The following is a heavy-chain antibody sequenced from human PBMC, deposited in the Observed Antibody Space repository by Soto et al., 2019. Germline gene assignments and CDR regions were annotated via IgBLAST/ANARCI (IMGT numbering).Heavy chain of an antibody. J-gene: IGHJ6*02. Sequence: RLSCAASGFTFSNAWMSWVRQAPGKGLEWVGRIKSKTDGGTTDYAAPVKGRFTISRDDSKNTLYLQMNSLKTEDTAVYYCTTDTAGYYSIYYYYYGMDVWGQGTTVTVSS. V-gene: IGHV3-15*01. D-gene: IGHD3-22*01. CDR2: IKSKTDGGTT. CDR3: TTDTAGYYSIYYYYYGMDV. CDR1: GFTFSNAW.